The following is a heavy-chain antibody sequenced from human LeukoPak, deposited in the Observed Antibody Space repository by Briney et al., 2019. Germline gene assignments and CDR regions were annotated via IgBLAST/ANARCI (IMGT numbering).Heavy chain of an antibody. CDR1: GFTFSSYG. CDR2: IGTAGDT. CDR3: ARGVAAAGHFDY. V-gene: IGHV3-13*01. Sequence: GGSLRLFCAASGFTFSSYGMHWVRQAPGKGLEWVSAIGTAGDTYYPGSVKGRLTLSRENDKNSLYLQMNSLRAGDTAVYYCARGVAAAGHFDYWGQGTLVTVSS. D-gene: IGHD6-13*01. J-gene: IGHJ4*02.